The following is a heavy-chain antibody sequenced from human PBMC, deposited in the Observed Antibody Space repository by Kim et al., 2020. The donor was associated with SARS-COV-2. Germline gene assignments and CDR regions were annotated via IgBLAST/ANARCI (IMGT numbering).Heavy chain of an antibody. CDR3: ARDAVPDTAMVPTYYYYYGMDV. D-gene: IGHD5-18*01. J-gene: IGHJ6*02. Sequence: GGSLRLSCAASGFTFSSYSMNWVRQAPGKGLEWVSSISSSSSYIYYADSVKGRFTISRDNAKNSLYLQMNSLRAEDTAVYYCARDAVPDTAMVPTYYYYYGMDVWGQGTTVTVSS. V-gene: IGHV3-21*01. CDR2: ISSSSSYI. CDR1: GFTFSSYS.